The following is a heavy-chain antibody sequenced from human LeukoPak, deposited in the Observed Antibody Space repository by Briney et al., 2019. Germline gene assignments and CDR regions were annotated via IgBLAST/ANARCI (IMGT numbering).Heavy chain of an antibody. Sequence: PSETLSLTCTVSGYSISTYYWNWIRQPPAKGVEWIGYFSYSGTDHNPSLKGRVTMSGDTSKNQFSLKLSSVTAADTAFYYCARTYSASLVFDYWGQGILVTVSS. CDR3: ARTYSASLVFDY. CDR1: GYSISTYY. V-gene: IGHV4-59*01. CDR2: FSYSGT. D-gene: IGHD5-12*01. J-gene: IGHJ4*02.